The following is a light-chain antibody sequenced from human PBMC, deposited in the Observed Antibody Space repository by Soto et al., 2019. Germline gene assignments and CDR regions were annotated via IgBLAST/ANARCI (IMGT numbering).Light chain of an antibody. CDR3: SSYSTSFVYV. Sequence: QSALTQPASASGSPGQSITISCTGTSSDVGAYNYVSWYQQHPGEAPKLIIYGVTNPPSGVSYLFSGSKSDYTASLTISGLQAEDEADYYCSSYSTSFVYVFGTGTKVTVL. V-gene: IGLV2-14*03. CDR1: SSDVGAYNY. CDR2: GVT. J-gene: IGLJ1*01.